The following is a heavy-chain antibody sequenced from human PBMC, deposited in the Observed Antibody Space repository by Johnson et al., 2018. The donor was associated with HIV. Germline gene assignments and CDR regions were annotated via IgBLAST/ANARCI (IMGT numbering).Heavy chain of an antibody. CDR2: ISYNGSNK. CDR1: GFTFSSYA. Sequence: QVQLVESGGGVVQPGRSLRLSCAASGFTFSSYAMHWVRQAPGKGLEWVAVISYNGSNKYYADSVKGRFTISRANAKNTLYVQMNSLRAEDTAVYYCAKSTQANILRESGPYGAFDIWGQGTMVTVSS. V-gene: IGHV3-30*18. CDR3: AKSTQANILRESGPYGAFDI. D-gene: IGHD3-10*01. J-gene: IGHJ3*02.